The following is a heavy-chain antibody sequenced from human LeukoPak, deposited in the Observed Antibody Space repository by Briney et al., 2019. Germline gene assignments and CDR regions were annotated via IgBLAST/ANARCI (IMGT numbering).Heavy chain of an antibody. CDR2: ISAYNANT. CDR3: ARAQYGGKSGSWYSDL. D-gene: IGHD4-23*01. Sequence: GASVKLSCKASGYTFTDYYIHWVRQAPGEGLEWMGWISAYNANTNYAQKFHGRVTMTTDTSTTTAYMELRSLRSDDTAVYFCARAQYGGKSGSWYSDLWGRGTLVTVSS. J-gene: IGHJ2*01. CDR1: GYTFTDYY. V-gene: IGHV1-18*04.